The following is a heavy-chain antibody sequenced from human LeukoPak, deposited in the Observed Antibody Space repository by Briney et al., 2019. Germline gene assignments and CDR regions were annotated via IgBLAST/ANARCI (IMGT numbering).Heavy chain of an antibody. V-gene: IGHV4-59*08. CDR3: ATYTNSWYWSDT. D-gene: IGHD6-13*01. Sequence: PSETLSLTCTVSGASISSYYWSWIRQPPGKGLEWIGYIYYSGTTNYNPSLKSRVTISVDTSKNQFSLKLSSVTAADTAVYYCATYTNSWYWSDTWGRGHLVLVS. CDR1: GASISSYY. CDR2: IYYSGTT. J-gene: IGHJ5*02.